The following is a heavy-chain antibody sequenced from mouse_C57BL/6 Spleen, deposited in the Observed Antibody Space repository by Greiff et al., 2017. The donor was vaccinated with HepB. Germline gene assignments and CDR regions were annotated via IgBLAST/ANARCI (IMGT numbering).Heavy chain of an antibody. V-gene: IGHV1-50*01. CDR2: IDPSDSYT. J-gene: IGHJ1*03. CDR3: ARIGYYGSSYEGYFDV. D-gene: IGHD1-1*01. Sequence: QVQLQQPGAELVKPGASVKLSCKASGYTFTSYWMQWVKQRPGQGLEWIGEIDPSDSYTNYNQKFKGKATLTVDTSSSPSYMQLSSLTSEDSAVYYGARIGYYGSSYEGYFDVWGTGTTVTVSS. CDR1: GYTFTSYW.